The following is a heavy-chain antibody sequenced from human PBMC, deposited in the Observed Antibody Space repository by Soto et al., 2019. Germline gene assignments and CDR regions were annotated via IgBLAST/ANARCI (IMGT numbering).Heavy chain of an antibody. D-gene: IGHD7-27*01. Sequence: QVQLQESGPGLVKPSQTLSLTCTVSGGSISTVDYWWSWIRQSPDMGLEWIGHIYDGGRTYNNPSLDSRVTMSVDTSRSQLSLTLSPVSAADTAVYYCARGPAGDKVDSWGQGTLVTVSS. CDR2: IYDGGRT. CDR3: ARGPAGDKVDS. CDR1: GGSISTVDYW. V-gene: IGHV4-30-4*01. J-gene: IGHJ4*02.